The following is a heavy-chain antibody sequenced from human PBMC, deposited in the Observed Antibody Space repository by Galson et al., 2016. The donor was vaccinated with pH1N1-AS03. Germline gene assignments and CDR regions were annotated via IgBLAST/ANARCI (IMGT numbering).Heavy chain of an antibody. CDR3: RVVAENDAFDM. D-gene: IGHD3-22*01. CDR2: IKSKTDGGTT. CDR1: GFTFSDVW. V-gene: IGHV3-15*01. Sequence: SLRLSCAASGFTFSDVWMSWVRQAPEKGLEWVGRIKSKTDGGTTDYAAPVKGRFTISRDDSKNTLYLQMNTLKSEDTAVYYCRVVAENDAFDMWGQGTMVTVSS. J-gene: IGHJ3*02.